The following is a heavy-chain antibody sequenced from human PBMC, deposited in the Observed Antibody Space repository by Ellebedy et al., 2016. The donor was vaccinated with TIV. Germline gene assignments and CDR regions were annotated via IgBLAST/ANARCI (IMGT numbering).Heavy chain of an antibody. V-gene: IGHV4-4*02. Sequence: SETLSLTCAVSRGSISSDNWWSWVRPPPGKGLEWIGEIYHSGSSTYNPSLKGRVTISVDKSKNQFSLNLSSVTAAETAVYYCARSPGYYYDSSGYYGGYWGQGTLVTVSS. CDR3: ARSPGYYYDSSGYYGGY. J-gene: IGHJ4*02. D-gene: IGHD3-22*01. CDR1: RGSISSDNW. CDR2: IYHSGSS.